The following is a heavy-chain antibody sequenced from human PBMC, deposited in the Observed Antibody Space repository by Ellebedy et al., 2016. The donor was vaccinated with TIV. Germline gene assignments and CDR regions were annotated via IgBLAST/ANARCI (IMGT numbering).Heavy chain of an antibody. CDR1: GYTFTSYA. J-gene: IGHJ6*02. V-gene: IGHV1-3*01. CDR2: INAGNGNT. D-gene: IGHD3-3*01. CDR3: ARDPVTIFGVVTTYYYYGMDV. Sequence: AASVKVSCKASGYTFTSYAMHWVRQAPGQRLEWMGWINAGNGNTKYSQKFQGRVTITRDTSASTAYMELSSLRSEDTAVYYCARDPVTIFGVVTTYYYYGMDVWGQGTTVTGSS.